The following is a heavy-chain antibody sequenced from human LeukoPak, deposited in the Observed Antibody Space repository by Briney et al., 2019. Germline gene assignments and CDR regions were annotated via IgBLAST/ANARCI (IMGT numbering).Heavy chain of an antibody. CDR3: AKGGTYDLWSAYYFDY. D-gene: IGHD3-3*01. Sequence: GGSLRLSCAASGFTFTNYAMTWVRQAPGRGLEWVSGISGSGGSTYYADSVKGRFIISRDNSESTLYLQMNSLRAEDTAVYYCAKGGTYDLWSAYYFDYWGQGTLVTVSS. CDR1: GFTFTNYA. J-gene: IGHJ4*02. CDR2: ISGSGGST. V-gene: IGHV3-23*01.